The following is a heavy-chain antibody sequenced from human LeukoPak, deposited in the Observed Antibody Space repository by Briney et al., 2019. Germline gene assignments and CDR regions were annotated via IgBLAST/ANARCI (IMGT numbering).Heavy chain of an antibody. J-gene: IGHJ4*02. CDR2: IYSGGST. CDR3: AREAVTRNYFDY. D-gene: IGHD4-17*01. Sequence: HPGGSLRLSCAASGFTVSSNYMNWVRQAPGKGLEWVSVIYSGGSTYYADSVKGRFTISRDNSKNTLYLQMNSLRAEDTAVYYCAREAVTRNYFDYWGQGTLVTVS. CDR1: GFTVSSNY. V-gene: IGHV3-53*01.